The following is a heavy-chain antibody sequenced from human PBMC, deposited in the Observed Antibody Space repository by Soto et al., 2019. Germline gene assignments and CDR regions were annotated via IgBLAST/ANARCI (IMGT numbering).Heavy chain of an antibody. V-gene: IGHV3-48*02. J-gene: IGHJ4*02. CDR2: ISSSSGTI. D-gene: IGHD3-10*01. Sequence: EVQLVESGGGLVQPGGSLRLSCAASGFTFNSYSMNWVRQAPGKGLEWVSYISSSSGTIYYADSVKGRFTISRDNAKNSLYLQMNSLRDEDTAVYYCARAGYYGSGILLWGQGTLVTVSS. CDR1: GFTFNSYS. CDR3: ARAGYYGSGILL.